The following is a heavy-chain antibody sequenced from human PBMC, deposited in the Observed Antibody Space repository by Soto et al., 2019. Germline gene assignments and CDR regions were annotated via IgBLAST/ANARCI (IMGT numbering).Heavy chain of an antibody. CDR1: GYTFTSYA. CDR3: ARITRSVDIVATIDPDAFDI. CDR2: MNPNSGNT. J-gene: IGHJ3*02. Sequence: ASVKVSCKASGYTFTSYAMHWVRQATGQGLEWMGWMNPNSGNTGYAQKFQGRVTMTRNTSISTAYMELSSLRSEDTAVYYCARITRSVDIVATIDPDAFDIWGQGTMVTVSS. D-gene: IGHD5-12*01. V-gene: IGHV1-8*02.